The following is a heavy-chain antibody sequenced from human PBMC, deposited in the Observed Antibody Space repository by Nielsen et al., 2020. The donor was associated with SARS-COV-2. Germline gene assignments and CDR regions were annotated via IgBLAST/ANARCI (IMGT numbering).Heavy chain of an antibody. Sequence: GESLKISCAASGFTFNNYDMHWVRQATGKGLEWVSAIGTGGDTFYPGSVKGRFTISRENAKNSLYLQMNSLRAGDTAVYYCARAGALSSSWHSMDFWGQGTTVTVSS. V-gene: IGHV3-13*01. CDR2: IGTGGDT. CDR3: ARAGALSSSWHSMDF. J-gene: IGHJ6*02. D-gene: IGHD6-13*01. CDR1: GFTFNNYD.